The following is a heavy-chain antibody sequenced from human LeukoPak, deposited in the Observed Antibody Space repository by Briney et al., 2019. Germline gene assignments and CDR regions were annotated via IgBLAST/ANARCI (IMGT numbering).Heavy chain of an antibody. CDR2: IWYDGSNK. D-gene: IGHD2-15*01. V-gene: IGHV3-33*06. CDR1: GFTFSSYG. CDR3: AKDGGYGLYYYYYYMDV. J-gene: IGHJ6*03. Sequence: GGSLRLSCAASGFTFSSYGMHWVRQAPGKGLKWVAVIWYDGSNKYYADSVKGRFTISRDNSKNTLYLQMNSLRAEDTAVYYCAKDGGYGLYYYYYYMDVWGKGTTVTVSS.